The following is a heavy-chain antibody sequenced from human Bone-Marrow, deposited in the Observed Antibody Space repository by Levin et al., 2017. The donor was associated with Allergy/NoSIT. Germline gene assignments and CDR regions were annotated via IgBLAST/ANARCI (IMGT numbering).Heavy chain of an antibody. V-gene: IGHV4-30-4*01. D-gene: IGHD3-22*01. Sequence: PSETLSLTCTVSGGSISRSAYYWTWIRQAPGKGLEWIGYIYYTGSVYYNPSLKNRLSISVDTSKNRLSLNLTSVTAADTAAYFCVRGNPHYYEKNSFTQNFDSWGQGALVTVSS. CDR2: IYYTGSV. CDR3: VRGNPHYYEKNSFTQNFDS. CDR1: GGSISRSAYY. J-gene: IGHJ4*02.